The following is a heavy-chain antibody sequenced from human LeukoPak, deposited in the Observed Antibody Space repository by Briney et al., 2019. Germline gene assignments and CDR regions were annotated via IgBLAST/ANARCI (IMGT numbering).Heavy chain of an antibody. CDR1: GYTFSSYY. CDR2: INPSGDST. J-gene: IGHJ4*02. CDR3: ARGRYYSDSSGYYLHY. Sequence: ASAKVSCKASGYTFSSYYMHWVRQAPGQGLEWMGIINPSGDSTSYAQKFQGRVTMTRDTSTSTVYMELSSLRSEDTAVYYCARGRYYSDSSGYYLHYWGQGTLVTVSS. D-gene: IGHD3-22*01. V-gene: IGHV1-46*01.